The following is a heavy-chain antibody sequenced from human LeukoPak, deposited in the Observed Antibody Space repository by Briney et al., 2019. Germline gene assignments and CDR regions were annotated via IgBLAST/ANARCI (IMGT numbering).Heavy chain of an antibody. V-gene: IGHV1-2*02. J-gene: IGHJ4*02. Sequence: ASVKVSCKASGYTFTGYYMHWVRQAPGQGFEWMGWIKPNSGDTNYAQKFQGRVTMTRDTSISTAHMELSRLRSDDTAVYYCARANPLYRSSTTCLFDYWGQGTLVTVSS. CDR2: IKPNSGDT. D-gene: IGHD2-2*01. CDR3: ARANPLYRSSTTCLFDY. CDR1: GYTFTGYY.